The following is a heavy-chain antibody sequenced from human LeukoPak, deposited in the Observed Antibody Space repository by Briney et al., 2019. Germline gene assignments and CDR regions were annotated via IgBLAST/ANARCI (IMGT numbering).Heavy chain of an antibody. CDR1: EFTFSYYW. D-gene: IGHD6-19*01. CDR3: ARDDSNGIDY. CDR2: ISSDGGST. J-gene: IGHJ4*02. V-gene: IGHV3-74*01. Sequence: GGSLRLSCAASEFTFSYYWMYWVRQGAGQGLVSVSRISSDGGSTTYADSVKGRFTISRDNAKNTLYLQMHSLRVEDTGIYYCARDDSNGIDYWGQGTLVTVSS.